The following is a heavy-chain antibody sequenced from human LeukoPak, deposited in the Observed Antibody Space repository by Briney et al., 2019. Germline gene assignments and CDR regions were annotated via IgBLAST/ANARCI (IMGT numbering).Heavy chain of an antibody. V-gene: IGHV4-59*01. CDR3: ATYRGGGRGVGY. Sequence: SETLALTCTVSGASTAGYYWSWIRQPPGKGLEWIGYFRNPNYNPSLKSRVTISGDTSKNQFSLKLNSVTAADTAVYYCATYRGGGRGVGYWGPGTLV. CDR1: GASTAGYY. J-gene: IGHJ4*02. D-gene: IGHD3-10*01. CDR2: FRNP.